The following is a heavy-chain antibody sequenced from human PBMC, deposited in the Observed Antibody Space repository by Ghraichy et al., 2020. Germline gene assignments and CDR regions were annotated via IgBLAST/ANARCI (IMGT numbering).Heavy chain of an antibody. CDR3: ARAGSGYALWFDH. CDR1: GYSISSGYY. CDR2: MYHSGST. V-gene: IGHV4-38-2*02. D-gene: IGHD3-3*01. J-gene: IGHJ5*02. Sequence: SETLSLTCTVSGYSISSGYYWAWIRQPPGKGLEWIASMYHSGSTYYNPSHKSRVTISVDKSKNQFSLKLTSVTAADTAMYFCARAGSGYALWFDHWGPGTLVTVSS.